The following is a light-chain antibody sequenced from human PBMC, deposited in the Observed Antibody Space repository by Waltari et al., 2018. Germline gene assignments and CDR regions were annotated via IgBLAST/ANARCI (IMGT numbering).Light chain of an antibody. V-gene: IGLV2-8*01. Sequence: QSALTQPPSASGSPGQSVTISCTGTSSDAGGYNYVSWYQQSPGKAPKLMIYDVTKRPSGVPDRFSGSKSGNTASLTVSGLQAEDEADYYCSSYAGSNIVIFGGGTKLTVL. CDR1: SSDAGGYNY. J-gene: IGLJ2*01. CDR3: SSYAGSNIVI. CDR2: DVT.